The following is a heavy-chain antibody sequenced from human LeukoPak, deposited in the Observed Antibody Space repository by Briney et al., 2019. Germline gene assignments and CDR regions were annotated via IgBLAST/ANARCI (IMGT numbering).Heavy chain of an antibody. CDR1: GYTFTGYY. CDR3: ARDLDYGDYPYYFDY. D-gene: IGHD4-17*01. Sequence: ASVKVSCKASGYTFTGYYMHWVRQAPGQGLEWMGWISAYNGNTNYAQKLQGRVTMTTDTSTSTAYMELRSLRSDDTAVYYCARDLDYGDYPYYFDYWGQGTLVTVSS. V-gene: IGHV1-18*04. J-gene: IGHJ4*02. CDR2: ISAYNGNT.